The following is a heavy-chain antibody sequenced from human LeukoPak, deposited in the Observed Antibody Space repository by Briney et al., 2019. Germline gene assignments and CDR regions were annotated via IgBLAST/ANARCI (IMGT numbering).Heavy chain of an antibody. CDR1: GFTFSSYA. CDR3: ANLEYYYDSSGYYHEY. V-gene: IGHV3-23*01. D-gene: IGHD3-22*01. J-gene: IGHJ4*02. Sequence: GGSLRLSCAASGFTFSSYAMSWVRQAPGKGLEWVSAISGSGGSTYYADSVKGRFTISRDNSKNTLYLQTNSLRAEDTAVYYCANLEYYYDSSGYYHEYWGQGTLVTVSS. CDR2: ISGSGGST.